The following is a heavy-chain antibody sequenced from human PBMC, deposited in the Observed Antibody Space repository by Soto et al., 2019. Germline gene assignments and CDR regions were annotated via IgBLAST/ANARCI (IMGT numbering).Heavy chain of an antibody. CDR3: ARDLAAGDH. J-gene: IGHJ4*01. D-gene: IGHD6-13*01. Sequence: QVQLVQSGAEVKKPGASVKVSCRASGYTFINYYIHWVRQAPGQGLEWLAIINPTSGSTNYAQKFQGRVTLTMDTSTGTAYMDLSGLRSAATAVFYCARDLAAGDHWGQEPWSPSPQ. CDR1: GYTFINYY. CDR2: INPTSGST. V-gene: IGHV1-46*01.